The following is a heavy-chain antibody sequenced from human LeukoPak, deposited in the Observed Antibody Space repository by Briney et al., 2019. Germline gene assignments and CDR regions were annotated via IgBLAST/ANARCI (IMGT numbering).Heavy chain of an antibody. CDR1: GFTFSSYA. CDR3: ARESGYYFHY. CDR2: ISYDGSAK. J-gene: IGHJ4*02. V-gene: IGHV3-30-3*01. D-gene: IGHD1-26*01. Sequence: GGSLRLSCAASGFTFSSYAMHWVRQAPGKGLEWVAIISYDGSAKFYADSVKGRFTISRDNSKNTLYLQMNSLRAEDTAIYYCARESGYYFHYWGQGTLVTVSS.